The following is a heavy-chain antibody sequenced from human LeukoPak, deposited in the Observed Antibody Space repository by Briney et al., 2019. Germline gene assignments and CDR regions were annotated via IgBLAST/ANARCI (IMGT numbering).Heavy chain of an antibody. CDR3: ARGIAAAGTLI. V-gene: IGHV3-21*01. J-gene: IGHJ3*02. Sequence: PGGSLRLSCAACVFTFSSYSMNWVRQAPGKGLEWVSSISSSSSYIYYADSVKGRFTISRDNAKNSLYLQMNSLRAEDTAVYYCARGIAAAGTLIWGQGTMVTVSS. D-gene: IGHD6-13*01. CDR2: ISSSSSYI. CDR1: VFTFSSYS.